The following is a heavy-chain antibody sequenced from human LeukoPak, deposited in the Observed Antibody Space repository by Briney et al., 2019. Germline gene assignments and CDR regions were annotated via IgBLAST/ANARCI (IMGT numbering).Heavy chain of an antibody. CDR3: ARHPDYYMDV. J-gene: IGHJ6*03. V-gene: IGHV4-59*08. Sequence: PSQTLSLTCTVSGGSISSYYWSWIRQPPGKGLEWIGYIYYSGSTNYNPSLKSRVTISVDTSKNQFSLKLSSVTAADTAVYYCARHPDYYMDVWGKGTTVTVSS. CDR2: IYYSGST. CDR1: GGSISSYY.